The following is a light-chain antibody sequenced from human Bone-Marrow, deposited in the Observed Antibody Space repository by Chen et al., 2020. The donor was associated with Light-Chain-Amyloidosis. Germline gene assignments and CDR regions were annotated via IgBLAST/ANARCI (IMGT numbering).Light chain of an antibody. J-gene: IGLJ1*01. CDR2: EVT. CDR1: SSDVGGDNH. Sequence: QSALTQPASVSGSPGQSITISCTGTSSDVGGDNHVSWYQQHPDKAPKLMIYEVTNRPSWVPDRFSGSKSANTASLTISGLQTEDEVDYFCSSYTITNTLVFGSGTRVTVL. CDR3: SSYTITNTLV. V-gene: IGLV2-14*01.